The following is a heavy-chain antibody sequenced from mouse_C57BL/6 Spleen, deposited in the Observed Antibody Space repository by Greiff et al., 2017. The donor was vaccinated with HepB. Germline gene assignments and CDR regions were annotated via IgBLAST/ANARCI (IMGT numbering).Heavy chain of an antibody. J-gene: IGHJ2*01. CDR3: AREGFYDGYYDFDY. V-gene: IGHV3-6*01. D-gene: IGHD2-3*01. Sequence: DVQLQESGPGLVKPSQSLSLTCSVSGYSITSGYYWNWIRQFPGNKLEWMGYISYDGSNNYNPSLKNRISITLDTSKNQFFLKLNSVTTEDTATYYCAREGFYDGYYDFDYWGQGTTLTVSS. CDR1: GYSITSGYY. CDR2: ISYDGSN.